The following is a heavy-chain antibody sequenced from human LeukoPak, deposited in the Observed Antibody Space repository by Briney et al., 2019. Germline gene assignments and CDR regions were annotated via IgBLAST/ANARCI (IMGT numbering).Heavy chain of an antibody. J-gene: IGHJ4*02. CDR2: ISAYNGNT. CDR3: AREGRYSSGWYLGYYFDY. Sequence: ASVKVSCKASGYTFTSYGISWVRQAPGQGLGWMGWISAYNGNTNYAQKLQGRVTMTTDTSTRTAYMELRSLRSDDTAVYYCAREGRYSSGWYLGYYFDYWGQGTLVTVSS. CDR1: GYTFTSYG. D-gene: IGHD6-19*01. V-gene: IGHV1-18*01.